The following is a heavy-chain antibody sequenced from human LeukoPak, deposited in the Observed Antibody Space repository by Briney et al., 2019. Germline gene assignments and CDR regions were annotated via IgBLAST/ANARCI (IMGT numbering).Heavy chain of an antibody. CDR2: INHSGST. J-gene: IGHJ5*02. CDR1: GGSFSGYY. CDR3: ARDRDIVVVPAAGWFDP. Sequence: SETLSLTCAVYGGSFSGYYWSWIRQPPGKGLEWIGEINHSGSTNYNPSLKSRVTISVDTSKNQFSLKLSSVTAADTAVYYCARDRDIVVVPAAGWFDPWGQGTLVTVSS. V-gene: IGHV4-34*01. D-gene: IGHD2-2*01.